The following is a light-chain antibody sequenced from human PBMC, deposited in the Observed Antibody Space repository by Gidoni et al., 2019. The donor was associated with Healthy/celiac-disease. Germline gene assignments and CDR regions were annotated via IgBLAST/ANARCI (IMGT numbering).Light chain of an antibody. J-gene: IGLJ1*01. Sequence: QSALTQPASVSGSPGQSITISCPGTSSDVGGYNYVSWYQQHPGKAPKLMIYDVSYRPSGVSNRFSGSKSGNTASLTISGLQAEDEADYYCSSYTSSSTLYVFGTGTKVTVL. CDR2: DVS. V-gene: IGLV2-14*01. CDR3: SSYTSSSTLYV. CDR1: SSDVGGYNY.